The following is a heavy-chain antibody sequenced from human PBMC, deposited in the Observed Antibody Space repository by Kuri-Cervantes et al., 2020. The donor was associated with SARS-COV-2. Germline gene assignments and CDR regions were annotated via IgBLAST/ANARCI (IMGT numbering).Heavy chain of an antibody. Sequence: GGSLRLSCAASGFTFSSYEMNWVRQAPGKGLEWVSYISSSGSTIYYADSVKGRFTISRDNAKNSLYLQMNSLRAEDTAAYYCARAPTVTLDYWGQGTLVTVSS. CDR1: GFTFSSYE. D-gene: IGHD4-17*01. V-gene: IGHV3-48*03. CDR3: ARAPTVTLDY. CDR2: ISSSGSTI. J-gene: IGHJ4*02.